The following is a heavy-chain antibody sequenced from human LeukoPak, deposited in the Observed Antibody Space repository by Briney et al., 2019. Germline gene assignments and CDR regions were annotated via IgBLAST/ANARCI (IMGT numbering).Heavy chain of an antibody. J-gene: IGHJ3*02. CDR1: GGSISTSSYY. CDR2: IYHSGST. D-gene: IGHD3-10*01. V-gene: IGHV4-39*07. CDR3: ARDGGTGLLWFGELLSHDAFDI. Sequence: SSETLSLTCTVSGGSISTSSYYWGWVRQPPGKGLEWIGSIYHSGSTYYNPSLKSRVTISVDTSKNQFSLKLSSVTAADTAVYYCARDGGTGLLWFGELLSHDAFDIWGQGTMVTVSS.